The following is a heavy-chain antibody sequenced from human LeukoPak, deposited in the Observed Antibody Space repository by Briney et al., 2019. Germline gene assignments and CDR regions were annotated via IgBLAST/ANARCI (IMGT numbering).Heavy chain of an antibody. D-gene: IGHD2-15*01. CDR3: ASLPYCSGGTCYGFGAFDI. CDR2: INHGGST. V-gene: IGHV4-34*01. J-gene: IGHJ3*02. CDR1: GGSFSGHY. Sequence: SETLSLTCAVSGGSFSGHYWNWIRQPPGKGLEWIGEINHGGSTNYNPSLKSRVTISVDTSQNQFSLKLSSVTAADTAVYYCASLPYCSGGTCYGFGAFDIWGQGTMVTVSS.